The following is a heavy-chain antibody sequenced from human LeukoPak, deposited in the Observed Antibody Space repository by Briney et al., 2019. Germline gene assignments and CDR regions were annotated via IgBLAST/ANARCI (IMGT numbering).Heavy chain of an antibody. CDR2: ISWNSATM. J-gene: IGHJ4*02. CDR1: GFTFDDYA. CDR3: AKLCDWNSIDY. Sequence: GGSLRLSCAASGFTFDDYAMHWVRQAPGKGLEWVSGISWNSATMDYADSLRGRFTISRDNAKNSLYLQMTNLRTEDTALYYCAKLCDWNSIDYWGQGTLVTVSS. V-gene: IGHV3-9*01. D-gene: IGHD1-7*01.